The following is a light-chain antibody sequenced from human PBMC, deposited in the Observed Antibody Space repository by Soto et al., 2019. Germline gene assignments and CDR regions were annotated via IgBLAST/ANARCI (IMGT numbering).Light chain of an antibody. V-gene: IGLV1-47*01. Sequence: QSVLTQSPSASGTPGQRVTISCSGSSSNIGSNYVFWYQQFPGTAPKLLMYRIYQRPSGVPDRFSGSKSGTSASLAISGLRSEDEADYYCAAWDDSLRGWVFGGGTKLTVL. CDR2: RIY. J-gene: IGLJ3*02. CDR1: SSNIGSNY. CDR3: AAWDDSLRGWV.